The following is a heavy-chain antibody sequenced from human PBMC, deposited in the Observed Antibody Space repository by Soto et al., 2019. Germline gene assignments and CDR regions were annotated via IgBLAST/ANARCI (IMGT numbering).Heavy chain of an antibody. J-gene: IGHJ4*02. CDR3: AKDRIGQLAKFDY. Sequence: GGSVRLSCXASGFTFSSYDMSWVRQAPGKGLEWVSTLDKSGGSAFYADSVNGRFTISRDNSRNTLYLQMHSLRAEDTAFYYCAKDRIGQLAKFDYWGQGTLVTAPQ. CDR1: GFTFSSYD. V-gene: IGHV3-23*05. D-gene: IGHD6-13*01. CDR2: LDKSGGSA.